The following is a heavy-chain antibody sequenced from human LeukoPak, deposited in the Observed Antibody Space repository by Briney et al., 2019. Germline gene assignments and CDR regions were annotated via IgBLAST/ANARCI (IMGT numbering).Heavy chain of an antibody. CDR3: ARDFAVTTGPNGMDV. Sequence: VASVNVSCKASGYTFTSYGISWVRQAPGQGLEWMGWISAYNGNTNYAQKLQGRVTMTTDTSTSTAYMELRSLRSDDTAVYYCARDFAVTTGPNGMDVWGQGTTVTVSS. D-gene: IGHD4-17*01. J-gene: IGHJ6*02. CDR2: ISAYNGNT. V-gene: IGHV1-18*01. CDR1: GYTFTSYG.